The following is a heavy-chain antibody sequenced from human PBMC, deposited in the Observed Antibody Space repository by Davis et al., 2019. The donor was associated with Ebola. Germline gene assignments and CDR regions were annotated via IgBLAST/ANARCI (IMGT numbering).Heavy chain of an antibody. D-gene: IGHD2-2*02. J-gene: IGHJ6*02. V-gene: IGHV4-34*01. Sequence: GSLRLSCAVYGGSFSGYYWSWIRQPPGKGLEWIGEINHSGSTNYNPSLKSRVTISVDTSKNQFSLKLSSVTAADTAVYYCARRSPMGSCSSTSCYTGGTYYYYGMDVWGQGTTVTVSS. CDR1: GGSFSGYY. CDR3: ARRSPMGSCSSTSCYTGGTYYYYGMDV. CDR2: INHSGST.